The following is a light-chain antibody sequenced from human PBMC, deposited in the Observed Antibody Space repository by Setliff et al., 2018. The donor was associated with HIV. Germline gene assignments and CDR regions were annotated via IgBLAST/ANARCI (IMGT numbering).Light chain of an antibody. Sequence: QSVLTQPASVSGSPGQSITISCTGASSDIGTYNLVSWYQQYPGKAPKLMIYEGNKRPSGVSNRFSGSKSGNTASPTISGLQAEDEADYYCCSYAGSNTWVFGGGTKVTVL. CDR3: CSYAGSNTWV. V-gene: IGLV2-23*01. CDR2: EGN. CDR1: SSDIGTYNL. J-gene: IGLJ3*02.